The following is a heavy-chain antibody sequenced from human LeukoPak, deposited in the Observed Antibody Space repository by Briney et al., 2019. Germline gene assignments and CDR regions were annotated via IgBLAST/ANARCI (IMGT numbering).Heavy chain of an antibody. J-gene: IGHJ6*02. D-gene: IGHD2-21*01. CDR3: ARVVDPLYGMDV. CDR1: GYTFTGYY. CDR2: INPNSGGT. V-gene: IGHV1-2*02. Sequence: ASVKVSCKASGYTFTGYYRHWVRQAPGQGLEWMGWINPNSGGTNYAQKFQGRVTMTRDTSISTAYMELSRLRSDDTAVYYCARVVDPLYGMDVWGQGTTVTVSS.